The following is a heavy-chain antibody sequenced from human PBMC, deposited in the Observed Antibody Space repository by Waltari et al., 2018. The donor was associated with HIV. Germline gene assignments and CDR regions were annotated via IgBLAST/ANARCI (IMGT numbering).Heavy chain of an antibody. D-gene: IGHD3-10*01. CDR3: ARDFYFGSADYAYFDS. Sequence: QVQLQESGPGLVKPSETLSLTCTVSGGSINNYYWSWVRQPAGRALEWLGRISPTGDTNYNPSLSSRLTLSVDKSKSQFSLKLNSVTAADTAIYYCARDFYFGSADYAYFDSWGQGTRVIVSS. J-gene: IGHJ4*02. V-gene: IGHV4-4*07. CDR1: GGSINNYY. CDR2: ISPTGDT.